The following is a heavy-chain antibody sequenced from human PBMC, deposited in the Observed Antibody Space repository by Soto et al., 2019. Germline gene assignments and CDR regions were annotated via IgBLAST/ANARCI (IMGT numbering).Heavy chain of an antibody. D-gene: IGHD5-12*01. CDR1: GCTLTELS. V-gene: IGHV1-24*01. CDR3: ATAMATMRTAFDY. CDR2: FDPEDGET. J-gene: IGHJ4*02. Sequence: ASVKVYCKISGCTLTELSMHWVRQAPGKGLEWMGGFDPEDGETIYAQKFQGRVTMTEDTSTDTAYMELSSLRSEDTAVYYCATAMATMRTAFDYWGQGTLVTVSS.